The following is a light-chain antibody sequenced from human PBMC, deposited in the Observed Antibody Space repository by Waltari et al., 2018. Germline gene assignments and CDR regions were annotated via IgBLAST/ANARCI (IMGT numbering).Light chain of an antibody. J-gene: IGKJ5*01. Sequence: EILLTQSPATLSLSPGDRATLSCRASQRVSSLFAWYQHKPGQAPRLLVYGASTRATGIPARFSGSGSGTEFTLTISSLQSEDFAVYYCQQYNNWPSITFGQGTRLEIK. CDR3: QQYNNWPSIT. V-gene: IGKV3-15*01. CDR1: QRVSSL. CDR2: GAS.